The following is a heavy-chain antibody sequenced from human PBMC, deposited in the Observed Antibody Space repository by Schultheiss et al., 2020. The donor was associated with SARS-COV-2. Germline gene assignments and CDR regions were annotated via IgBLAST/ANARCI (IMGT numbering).Heavy chain of an antibody. J-gene: IGHJ5*02. V-gene: IGHV3-23*01. CDR1: GFTFSTYA. D-gene: IGHD1-26*01. Sequence: GGSLRLSCAASGFTFSTYAMTWVRQAPGKGLEWVSFISGRGGSTSYADSVKGRVTISRDNSKNTLYLQMNSLRAEDTAVYYCARPRSVGAGAFDPWGQGTLVTVSS. CDR2: ISGRGGST. CDR3: ARPRSVGAGAFDP.